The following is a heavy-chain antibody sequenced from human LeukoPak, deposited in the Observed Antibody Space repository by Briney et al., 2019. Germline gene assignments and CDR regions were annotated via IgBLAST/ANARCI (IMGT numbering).Heavy chain of an antibody. CDR2: INHSGST. D-gene: IGHD1-1*01. Sequence: SETLSLTCAVYGGSLSGHYWSWIRHSPVKGREWIGEINHSGSTNHNPSLESRVIISVDTSKNQLSLKLSSVTAADAAVYYCARGLAKGRFGTGGYWGQGTLVTVSS. V-gene: IGHV4-34*01. J-gene: IGHJ4*02. CDR1: GGSLSGHY. CDR3: ARGLAKGRFGTGGY.